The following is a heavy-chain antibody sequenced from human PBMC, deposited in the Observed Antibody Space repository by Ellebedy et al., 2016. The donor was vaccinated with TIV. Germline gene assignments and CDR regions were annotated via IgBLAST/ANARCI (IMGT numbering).Heavy chain of an antibody. CDR2: ISWNSGVK. V-gene: IGHV3-9*01. CDR1: GFTFDDYA. CDR3: ARRSSGYCVGVKCTTDFDY. J-gene: IGHJ4*02. Sequence: GGSLRLXCAASGFTFDDYAMHWVRQAPGKGLEWVSGISWNSGVKGYADSVKGRFTISRDNAKNSLYLQMNSLRAEDTGVYYCARRSSGYCVGVKCTTDFDYWGQGTLVTVSS. D-gene: IGHD2-2*03.